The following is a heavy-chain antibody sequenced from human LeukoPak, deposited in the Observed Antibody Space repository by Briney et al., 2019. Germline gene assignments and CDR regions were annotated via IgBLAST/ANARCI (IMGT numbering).Heavy chain of an antibody. D-gene: IGHD3-3*01. CDR2: IRSESYGGTT. CDR3: TRGGRFSDY. Sequence: PGGSLRLSCTASGLTFGDYAMGWVRQAPGKGLEWVGFIRSESYGGTTEYAASVKGRFTISRDDSKSIAYLQMSSLTIEDTAVYYCTRGGRFSDYWGQGTLVTVSS. J-gene: IGHJ4*02. CDR1: GLTFGDYA. V-gene: IGHV3-49*04.